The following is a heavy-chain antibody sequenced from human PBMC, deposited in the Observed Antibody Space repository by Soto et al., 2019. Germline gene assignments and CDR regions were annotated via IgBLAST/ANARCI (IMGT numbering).Heavy chain of an antibody. D-gene: IGHD2-2*01. CDR1: GYTFTSYA. J-gene: IGHJ5*02. V-gene: IGHV1-3*01. CDR3: ARAGYCISTSCYGWFDP. CDR2: INAGNGNT. Sequence: ASVKVSCKASGYTFTSYAMHWVRQAPGQRLEWMGWINAGNGNTKYSQKFQGRVTITRDTSASTAYMELSSLRSEDTAVYYCARAGYCISTSCYGWFDPWGQGTLVTVSS.